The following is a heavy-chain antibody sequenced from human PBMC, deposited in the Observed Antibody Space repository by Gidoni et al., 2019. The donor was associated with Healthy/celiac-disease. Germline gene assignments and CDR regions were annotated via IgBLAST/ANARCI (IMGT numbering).Heavy chain of an antibody. CDR2: ISYDGNNK. Sequence: PGKGLEWVAVISYDGNNKYYADSVKGRFTISRDNSKNTLYLQMNSLRAEDTAVYYCAKVRYSGSYYSAFDIWGQGTMVTVSS. D-gene: IGHD1-26*01. CDR3: AKVRYSGSYYSAFDI. V-gene: IGHV3-30*18. J-gene: IGHJ3*02.